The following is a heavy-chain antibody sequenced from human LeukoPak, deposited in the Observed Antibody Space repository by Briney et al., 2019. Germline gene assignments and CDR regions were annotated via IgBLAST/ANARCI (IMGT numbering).Heavy chain of an antibody. Sequence: GGSLRLSCAGSRFTFSTSAMNWVRQVPGKGLEWVSSIDYDGSHIYYSASVKGRFSISRDNARDSVYLQMDSLRTEDTAVYYCARDPERYLRTGHYDYWGQGTLVIVSS. J-gene: IGHJ4*02. V-gene: IGHV3-21*01. CDR2: IDYDGSHI. CDR3: ARDPERYLRTGHYDY. D-gene: IGHD3-10*02. CDR1: RFTFSTSA.